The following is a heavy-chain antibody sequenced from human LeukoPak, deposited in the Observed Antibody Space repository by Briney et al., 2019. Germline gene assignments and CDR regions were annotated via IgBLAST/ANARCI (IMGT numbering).Heavy chain of an antibody. CDR3: ARVGAARPVGR. CDR2: ISSSSSYI. D-gene: IGHD6-6*01. J-gene: IGHJ4*02. CDR1: GFTFSSYS. Sequence: GGSLRLSCAASGFTFSSYSMNWVRQAPGKGLEWVSSISSSSSYIYYADSVKGRITISRDNAKNSLYLQMNSLRAEDTAVYYCARVGAARPVGRWGQGTLVTVSS. V-gene: IGHV3-21*01.